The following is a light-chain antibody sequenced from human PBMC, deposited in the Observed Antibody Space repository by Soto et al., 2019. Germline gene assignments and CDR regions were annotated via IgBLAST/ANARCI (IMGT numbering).Light chain of an antibody. J-gene: IGLJ2*01. V-gene: IGLV2-14*03. CDR2: DVT. CDR3: SSYASTSIRV. Sequence: QSALTQPASVSGSPGQSITISCSGTNSDVGYYDRVAWYQQHPGTAPKLIIFDVTYRPSGVSPRFSGSKSGNTASLTISGLQAEDEADYYCSSYASTSIRVFGGGTKLTVL. CDR1: NSDVGYYDR.